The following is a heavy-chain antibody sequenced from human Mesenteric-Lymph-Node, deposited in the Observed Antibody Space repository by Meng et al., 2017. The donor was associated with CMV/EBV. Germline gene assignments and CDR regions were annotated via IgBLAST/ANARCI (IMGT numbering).Heavy chain of an antibody. J-gene: IGHJ4*02. CDR3: AKGYCTNGVCYPDY. D-gene: IGHD2-8*01. CDR1: GFTFGNYA. CDR2: ISGSGGIT. V-gene: IGHV3-23*01. Sequence: GESLKISCAASGFTFGNYAITWVRQAPGKGLEWVSTISGSGGITYYADSVKGRFTISRDNSMNTLYLQMNSLRSDDTAVYYFAKGYCTNGVCYPDYWGQGTLVTVSS.